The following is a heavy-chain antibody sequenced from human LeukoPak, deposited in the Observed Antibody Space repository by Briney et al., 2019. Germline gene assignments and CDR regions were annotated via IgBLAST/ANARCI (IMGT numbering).Heavy chain of an antibody. D-gene: IGHD1-7*01. CDR3: ASSWNWGYNWFDP. CDR2: IKQDGSAK. V-gene: IGHV3-7*01. Sequence: PGGSLRLSCAASGFTFSSSWMSWVRHAPGKGLEGVANIKQDGSAKCYVDSLKARFPISRDNAKNSLYLQMNSLRAEDTAVYCCASSWNWGYNWFDPWGQGTLVTVSS. J-gene: IGHJ5*02. CDR1: GFTFSSSW.